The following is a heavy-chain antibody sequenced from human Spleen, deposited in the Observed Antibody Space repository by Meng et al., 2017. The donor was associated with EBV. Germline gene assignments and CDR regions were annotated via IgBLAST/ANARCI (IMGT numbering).Heavy chain of an antibody. V-gene: IGHV4-61*01. J-gene: IGHJ5*02. CDR1: GASISTGSYY. CDR2: VYFSGST. Sequence: GRLQESVPGRVKPSESLSLTCTVSGASISTGSYYWTWIRQTPGKGLEWLGYVYFSGSTNYNPSLKSRVTMSIDTSKNQFSLNLRSATAADAAVYFCARGGYGTNYFDPWGQGTLVTVSS. D-gene: IGHD4/OR15-4a*01. CDR3: ARGGYGTNYFDP.